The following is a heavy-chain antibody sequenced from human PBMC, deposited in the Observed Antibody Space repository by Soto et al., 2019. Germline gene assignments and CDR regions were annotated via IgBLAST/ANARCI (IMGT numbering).Heavy chain of an antibody. CDR2: IIPIFGTA. CDR3: AVGGNYLSMDV. CDR1: GCTFSSYA. V-gene: IGHV1-69*05. Sequence: SVKVSCRASGCTFSSYAISWVRQAPGQGLEWMGGIIPIFGTANYAQKFQGRVIMTRDTSTSTVFMDMSSLRSEDTAVYYCAVGGNYLSMDVWGQGTTVTVSS. J-gene: IGHJ6*02. D-gene: IGHD4-4*01.